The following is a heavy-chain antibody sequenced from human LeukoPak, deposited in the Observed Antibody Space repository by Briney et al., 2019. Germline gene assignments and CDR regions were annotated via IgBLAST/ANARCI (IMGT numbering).Heavy chain of an antibody. J-gene: IGHJ6*02. V-gene: IGHV1-8*01. CDR1: GYTFTSYD. D-gene: IGHD4-17*01. Sequence: ASVKVSCKASGYTFTSYDTNWVRQATGQGLEWMGWMNPNSGNTGYAQKFQGRVTMTRNTSISTAYMELSSLRSEDTAVYYCARWATVTTSPYYYGMDVWGQGTTVTVSS. CDR2: MNPNSGNT. CDR3: ARWATVTTSPYYYGMDV.